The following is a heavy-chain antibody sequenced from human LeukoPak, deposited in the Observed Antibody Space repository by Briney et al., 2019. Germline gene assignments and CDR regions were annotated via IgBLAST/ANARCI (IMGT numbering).Heavy chain of an antibody. J-gene: IGHJ4*02. CDR1: GFTVSSKD. Sequence: GGSLRLSCAASGFTVSSKDMSWVRQAPGKGLESVSLIYSGGTTYYADSVKGRFTISKDNSKNTLYLQMNSLRVEDTAVYFCARGLLWFGEVFDYWGQGTLVTVSS. D-gene: IGHD3-10*01. V-gene: IGHV3-53*01. CDR2: IYSGGTT. CDR3: ARGLLWFGEVFDY.